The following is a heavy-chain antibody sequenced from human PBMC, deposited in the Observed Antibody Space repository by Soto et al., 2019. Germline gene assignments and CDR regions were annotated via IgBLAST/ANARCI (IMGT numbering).Heavy chain of an antibody. V-gene: IGHV1-3*04. CDR2: INTDNDNT. CDR3: ATEIDETTVTSLDY. J-gene: IGHJ4*02. D-gene: IGHD4-17*01. CDR1: GYSLSGRV. Sequence: AGDKVPCKASGYSLSGRVMYWVDQAPGQRREGMGWINTDNDNTNYSQKFQDRVTLTRDTSASTAYMGPGSVTSEDTNVYYSATEIDETTVTSLDYWGQGTLVTVSS.